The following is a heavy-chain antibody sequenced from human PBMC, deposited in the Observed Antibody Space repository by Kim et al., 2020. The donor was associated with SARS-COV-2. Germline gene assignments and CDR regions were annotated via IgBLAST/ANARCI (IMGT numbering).Heavy chain of an antibody. J-gene: IGHJ4*02. V-gene: IGHV3-73*01. D-gene: IGHD3-3*02. CDR1: GFTFSGSA. CDR2: IRSKVNSYAT. Sequence: GGSLRLSCAASGFTFSGSAMHWVRQASGKGLEWVGRIRSKVNSYATAYAASVKGRFTISRDDSKNTAYLQMNSLKTEDTAVYYCTASIISDGALFDYWGQGTLVTVSS. CDR3: TASIISDGALFDY.